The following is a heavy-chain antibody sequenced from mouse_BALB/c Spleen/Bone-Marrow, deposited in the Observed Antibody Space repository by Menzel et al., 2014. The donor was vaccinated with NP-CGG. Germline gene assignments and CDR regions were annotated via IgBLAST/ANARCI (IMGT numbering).Heavy chain of an antibody. J-gene: IGHJ4*01. CDR1: GFSLSDYG. CDR2: IWGGGKE. D-gene: IGHD2-10*02. CDR3: AKHRSVYPYAMDY. Sequence: QVHVKQSGPGLVAPSQSLSITCTVSGFSLSDYGVSWIRQSPGKGLEWLGVIWGGGKEYYNSVLKSRLSINKDNSKSQVSLKMYSLQTDDTAIYYCAKHRSVYPYAMDYWGQGTSVTVSS. V-gene: IGHV2-6-5*01.